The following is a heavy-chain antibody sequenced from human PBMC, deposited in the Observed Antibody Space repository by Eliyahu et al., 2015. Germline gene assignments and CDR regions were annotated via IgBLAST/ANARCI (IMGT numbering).Heavy chain of an antibody. CDR3: ARGVDRSVYYYGMDV. V-gene: IGHV3-74*01. J-gene: IGHJ6*02. CDR2: INSDGSST. Sequence: EVQLVESGGGLVQPGGSLRXLLXSXWXHLQCYRMPRVRHAPGKGLVWGSRINSDGSSTSYADSVKGRFTISRDNAKNTLYLQMNSLRAEDTAVYYCARGVDRSVYYYGMDVWGQGTTVTVSS. D-gene: IGHD2-15*01. CDR1: XHLQCYR.